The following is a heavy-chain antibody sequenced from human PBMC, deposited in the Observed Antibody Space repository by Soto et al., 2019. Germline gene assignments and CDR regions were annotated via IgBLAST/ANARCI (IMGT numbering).Heavy chain of an antibody. CDR1: GFTFSSYA. CDR2: ISGSGGST. V-gene: IGHV3-23*01. Sequence: GGSLRLSCAASGFTFSSYAMSWVRQAPGKGLEWVSAISGSGGSTYYADSVKGRFTISRDNSKNTLYLQMNSLRAEDTAVYYCAKDRGYSSGWYSNRDYYGMDVWGQGTTVTVSS. J-gene: IGHJ6*02. D-gene: IGHD6-19*01. CDR3: AKDRGYSSGWYSNRDYYGMDV.